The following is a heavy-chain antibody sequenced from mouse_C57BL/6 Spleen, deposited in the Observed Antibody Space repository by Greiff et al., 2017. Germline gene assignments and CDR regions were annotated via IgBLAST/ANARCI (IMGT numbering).Heavy chain of an antibody. CDR1: GFTFSDYY. D-gene: IGHD1-1*01. V-gene: IGHV5-12*01. CDR3: ARGYYYGNYLDY. CDR2: ISNGGGST. J-gene: IGHJ2*01. Sequence: EVQLVESGGGLVQPGGSLKLSCAASGFTFSDYYMYWVRQTPEKRLEWVAYISNGGGSTYYPDTVKGRFTISRDNAKTTLYLQMSRLKSEDTAMYYCARGYYYGNYLDYWGQSTTLTAFS.